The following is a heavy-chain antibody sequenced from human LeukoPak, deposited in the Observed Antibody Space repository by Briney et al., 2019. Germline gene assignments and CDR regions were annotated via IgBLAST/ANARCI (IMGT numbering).Heavy chain of an antibody. V-gene: IGHV3-7*01. D-gene: IGHD6-13*01. CDR2: IKQDGSEK. J-gene: IGHJ6*03. CDR3: ARDAYSSSWYGGYYYYMDV. Sequence: PGGSLRLSCAASGFTFSSYWMSWVRQAPGKGLEWVANIKQDGSEKYYVDSVKGRFTISRDNAKNSLYLQMNSLRAEDTAVYYCARDAYSSSWYGGYYYYMDVWGKGTTVTVSS. CDR1: GFTFSSYW.